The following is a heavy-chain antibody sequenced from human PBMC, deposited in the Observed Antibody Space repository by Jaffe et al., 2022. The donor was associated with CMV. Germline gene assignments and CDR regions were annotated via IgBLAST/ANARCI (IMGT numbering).Heavy chain of an antibody. CDR1: GGTFSSYA. CDR3: ARDGLVPAAIENYYGMDV. J-gene: IGHJ6*02. D-gene: IGHD2-2*02. V-gene: IGHV1-69*01. Sequence: QVQLVQSGAEVKKPGSSVKVSCKASGGTFSSYAISWVRQAPGQGLEWMGGIIPIFGTANYAQKFQGRVTITADESTSTAYMELSSLRSEDTAVYYCARDGLVPAAIENYYGMDVWGQGTTVTVSS. CDR2: IIPIFGTA.